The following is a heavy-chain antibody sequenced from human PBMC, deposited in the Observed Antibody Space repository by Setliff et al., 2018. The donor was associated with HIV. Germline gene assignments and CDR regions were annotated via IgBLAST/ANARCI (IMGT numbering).Heavy chain of an antibody. CDR2: FSYSGST. Sequence: PSETLSLTCSVSGGSISRSFYYWGWLRQPPGKGLEWIGSFSYSGSTSYNPSLKSRVAISVDTSKSQFSLKMTSVTAADTAVYYCARGLSVYSYANVYYYHGMDVWGQGTTVTVSS. CDR1: GGSISRSFYY. D-gene: IGHD5-18*01. J-gene: IGHJ6*02. CDR3: ARGLSVYSYANVYYYHGMDV. V-gene: IGHV4-39*01.